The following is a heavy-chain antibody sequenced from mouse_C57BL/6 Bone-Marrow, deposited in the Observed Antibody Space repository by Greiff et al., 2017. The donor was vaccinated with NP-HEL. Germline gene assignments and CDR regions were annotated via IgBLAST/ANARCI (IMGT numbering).Heavy chain of an antibody. Sequence: QVQLKQPGAELVRPGTSVKLSCKASGYTFTSYWMHWVKQRPGQGLEWIGVIDPSDSYTNYNQKFKGKATLTVYTSSSTAYMQLSSLTSEDSAVYYCARGGYSNYVFAYWGQGTLVTVSA. CDR1: GYTFTSYW. D-gene: IGHD2-5*01. CDR3: ARGGYSNYVFAY. CDR2: IDPSDSYT. J-gene: IGHJ3*01. V-gene: IGHV1-59*01.